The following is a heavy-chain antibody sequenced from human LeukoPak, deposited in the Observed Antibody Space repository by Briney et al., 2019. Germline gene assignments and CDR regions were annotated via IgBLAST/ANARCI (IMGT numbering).Heavy chain of an antibody. CDR1: GGAFSGYY. V-gene: IGHV4-34*01. CDR2: INHSGST. D-gene: IGHD7-27*01. J-gene: IGHJ5*02. Sequence: SEALSLTCAVYGGAFSGYYWSWIRPPPGKGLEWIGEINHSGSTNYNPSLKSRVTISVDTSKNQFSLKLSSVTAADTAVYYCARGLNWGSNWFDPWGQGTLVTVSS. CDR3: ARGLNWGSNWFDP.